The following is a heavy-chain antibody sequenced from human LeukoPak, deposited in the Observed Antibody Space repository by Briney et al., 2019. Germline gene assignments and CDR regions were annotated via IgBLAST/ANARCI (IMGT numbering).Heavy chain of an antibody. CDR1: GSRFTSYW. J-gene: IGHJ4*02. CDR3: ARGGASCSWFTHFDY. CDR2: IYPGDSDT. V-gene: IGHV5-51*01. D-gene: IGHD6-13*01. Sequence: GASLQISCKGSGSRFTSYWIGWVRQMPGKGLEWMGIIYPGDSDTRYSPSFQGQVTISADKSISTAYLQWSSLKASDTAMYYCARGGASCSWFTHFDYWGQGTLVTVSS.